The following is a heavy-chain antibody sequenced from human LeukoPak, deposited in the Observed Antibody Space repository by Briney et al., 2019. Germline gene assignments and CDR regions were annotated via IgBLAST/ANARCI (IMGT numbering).Heavy chain of an antibody. CDR2: INTDGSST. Sequence: PGGSLRLSCTASGFTFNNYWMHWVRQAPGKGPVWVSRINTDGSSTSYADSVKGRFTISRDNAKNTLYLQMNSLRAGDTAVYYCARVLAVTGTGGFDPWGQGTLVTVSS. CDR1: GFTFNNYW. J-gene: IGHJ5*02. D-gene: IGHD6-19*01. V-gene: IGHV3-74*01. CDR3: ARVLAVTGTGGFDP.